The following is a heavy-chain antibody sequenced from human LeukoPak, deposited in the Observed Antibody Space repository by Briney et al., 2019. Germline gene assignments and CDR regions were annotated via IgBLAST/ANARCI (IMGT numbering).Heavy chain of an antibody. J-gene: IGHJ6*03. V-gene: IGHV3-20*04. Sequence: GGSLRLSCAASGFTFSSYAMSWVRQVPGKGLEWVSSINWNGGSTGYADSVKGRFTISRDNAKNSLYLQMKSLRAEDTALYYCGRGPYYYYYMDVWGKGTTVTVSS. CDR2: INWNGGST. CDR1: GFTFSSYA. CDR3: GRGPYYYYYMDV.